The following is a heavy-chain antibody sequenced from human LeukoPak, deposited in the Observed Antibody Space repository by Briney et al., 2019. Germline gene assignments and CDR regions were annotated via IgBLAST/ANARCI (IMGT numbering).Heavy chain of an antibody. Sequence: GGSLRLSCAASGFTFSSYGIHWVRQAPGKGLEWVAVIWYDGSNKYYADSVKGRFTISRDNSKNTLSLQMNSLRAEDTAVYYCARDHGSGWTGDYFDYWGQGTLVIVSS. D-gene: IGHD6-19*01. J-gene: IGHJ4*02. CDR1: GFTFSSYG. CDR3: ARDHGSGWTGDYFDY. CDR2: IWYDGSNK. V-gene: IGHV3-33*01.